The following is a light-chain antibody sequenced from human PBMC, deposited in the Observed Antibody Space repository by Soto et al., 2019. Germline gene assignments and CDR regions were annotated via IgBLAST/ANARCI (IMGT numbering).Light chain of an antibody. CDR1: QSVSSY. V-gene: IGKV3-11*01. CDR3: QQRSNWPPT. CDR2: DAS. J-gene: IGKJ4*01. Sequence: EIVLTQSPATLSLSPGERATLSCRASQSVSSYLAWYQQKPGQAPRLLIYDASSRATGIPARFSGSGSGTDFTLTISSLEPEDFAVYYCQQRSNWPPTFGGETKVAIK.